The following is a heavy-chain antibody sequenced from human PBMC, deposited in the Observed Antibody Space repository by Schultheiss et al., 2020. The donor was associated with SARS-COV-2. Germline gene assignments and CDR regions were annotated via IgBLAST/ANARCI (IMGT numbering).Heavy chain of an antibody. CDR2: ISYDGSNK. D-gene: IGHD6-19*01. J-gene: IGHJ6*02. CDR3: AKEGVEQWLVRLTYYYGMDV. Sequence: GGSLRLSCAASGFTFSSYGMHWVRQAPGKGLEWVAVISYDGSNKYYADSVKGRFTISRDNSKNTLYLQMNSLRAEDTAVYYCAKEGVEQWLVRLTYYYGMDVWGQGTTVTVSS. CDR1: GFTFSSYG. V-gene: IGHV3-30*18.